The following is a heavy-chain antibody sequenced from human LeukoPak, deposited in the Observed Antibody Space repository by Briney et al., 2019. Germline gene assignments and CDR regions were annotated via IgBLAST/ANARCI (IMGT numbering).Heavy chain of an antibody. J-gene: IGHJ3*02. CDR3: ARDRSHGDAFDI. CDR1: GFTFINYA. CDR2: ISGSGGST. V-gene: IGHV3-23*01. Sequence: GGSLRLSCAASGFTFINYAMTWVRQAPGKGLEWVSGISGSGGSTYYADSVKGRFTISRDNSKDMLYLQMNSLRAEDTAVYYCARDRSHGDAFDIWGQGTMVIVSS.